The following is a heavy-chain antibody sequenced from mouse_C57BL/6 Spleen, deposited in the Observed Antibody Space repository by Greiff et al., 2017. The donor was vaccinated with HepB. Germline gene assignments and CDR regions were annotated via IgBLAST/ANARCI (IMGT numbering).Heavy chain of an antibody. CDR1: GYTFTDYE. Sequence: VQLQQSGAELVRPGASVTLSCKASGYTFTDYEMHWVKQTPVHGLEWIGAIDPETGGTAYNQKFKGKAILTADKSSSTAYMELRSLTSEDSAVYYCTPITTAFDYWGQGTTLTVSS. CDR3: TPITTAFDY. CDR2: IDPETGGT. D-gene: IGHD1-1*01. V-gene: IGHV1-15*01. J-gene: IGHJ2*01.